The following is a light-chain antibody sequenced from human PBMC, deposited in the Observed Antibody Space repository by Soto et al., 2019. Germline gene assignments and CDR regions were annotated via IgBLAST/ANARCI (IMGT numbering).Light chain of an antibody. Sequence: QSDLTQPASVSGSPGQSITISCTGTSSDVGGYNFVTWYQQHPGEAPKLMIHDVSSRASGVPNRFSGSKSGTTASLTISGLQAEDEADYYCCSYASSTSYVFGTGTKVTVL. J-gene: IGLJ1*01. CDR3: CSYASSTSYV. CDR1: SSDVGGYNF. V-gene: IGLV2-14*03. CDR2: DVS.